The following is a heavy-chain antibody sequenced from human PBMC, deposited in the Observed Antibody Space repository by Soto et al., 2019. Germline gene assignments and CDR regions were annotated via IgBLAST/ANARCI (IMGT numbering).Heavy chain of an antibody. CDR1: GFTFSSYG. J-gene: IGHJ6*02. CDR2: ISYDGSNK. V-gene: IGHV3-30*18. D-gene: IGHD2-2*01. CDR3: AKDRQDIVVVPAAMPGYYYYGMDV. Sequence: GGSLRLSCAASGFTFSSYGMHWVRQAPGKGLEWVAVISYDGSNKYYADSVKGRFTISRDNSKNTLYLQMNSLRAEDTAVYYCAKDRQDIVVVPAAMPGYYYYGMDVWGQGTTVTVSS.